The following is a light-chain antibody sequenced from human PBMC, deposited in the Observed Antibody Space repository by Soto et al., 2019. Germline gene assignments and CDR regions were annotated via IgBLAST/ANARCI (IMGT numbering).Light chain of an antibody. CDR2: EIN. Sequence: QSALTKPPSASGSPGQSVTISCTGTSSDVGAYNYVSWYQQHPGKAPKLMIYEINKRPSGVPDRFSGSKSGNTASLTVSGLQAEDEADYFCSSCAGSNNFPYVFGTGTKV. CDR3: SSCAGSNNFPYV. J-gene: IGLJ1*01. CDR1: SSDVGAYNY. V-gene: IGLV2-8*01.